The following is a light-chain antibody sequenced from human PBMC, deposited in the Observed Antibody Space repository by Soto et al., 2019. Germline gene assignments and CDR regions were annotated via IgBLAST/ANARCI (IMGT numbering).Light chain of an antibody. CDR2: GAS. CDR1: QSVSNN. Sequence: EIVMTQCPATLSVSPGARATLSCRASQSVSNNLAWYQQKPGEAPRLLIYGASTRATGVTARFSGSGSGTEFTLTISSLQSEDFALYFCQQYHSWPSFGGGTKVDIK. CDR3: QQYHSWPS. J-gene: IGKJ4*01. V-gene: IGKV3-15*01.